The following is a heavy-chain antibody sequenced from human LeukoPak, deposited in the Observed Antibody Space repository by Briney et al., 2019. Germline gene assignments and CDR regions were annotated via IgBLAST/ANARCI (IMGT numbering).Heavy chain of an antibody. D-gene: IGHD6-13*01. Sequence: GGSLRLSCAASGFTFSSYGMHWVRQAPGKGLEWVAFIRYDGSNKYYADSVKGRFTISRDNSKNTLYLQMNSLRAEDTAVYYCAKVATGIAAAGGFDYWGQGTLVTVSS. CDR1: GFTFSSYG. CDR3: AKVATGIAAAGGFDY. V-gene: IGHV3-30*02. CDR2: IRYDGSNK. J-gene: IGHJ4*02.